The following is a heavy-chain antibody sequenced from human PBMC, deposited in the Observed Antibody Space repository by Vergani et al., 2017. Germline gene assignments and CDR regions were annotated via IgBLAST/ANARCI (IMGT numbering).Heavy chain of an antibody. CDR3: ARDPLSGRHRKAFDI. Sequence: QVQLQESGPGLVKPSETLSLTCTVSGGSISSYYWSWIRQPPGKGLEWIGYIYYSGSTNYNPSLKSRVTISVDTSKNQLSLKLSSVTAADTAVYYCARDPLSGRHRKAFDIWGQGTTVTVSS. CDR1: GGSISSYY. J-gene: IGHJ3*02. V-gene: IGHV4-59*01. D-gene: IGHD1-26*01. CDR2: IYYSGST.